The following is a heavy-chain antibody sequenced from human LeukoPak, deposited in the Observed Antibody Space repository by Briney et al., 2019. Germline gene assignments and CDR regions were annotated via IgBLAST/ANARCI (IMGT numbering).Heavy chain of an antibody. V-gene: IGHV3-23*01. Sequence: GGSLRLSCAASGFTFSYYAMSWVRQAPGKGLEWVSVISSVDDATNYADSVKGRLTISRDNAKNTLYLQMNSLRAEDTAVYYCARGGYHAYYLDYWGQGSLVTVSS. CDR3: ARGGYHAYYLDY. D-gene: IGHD5-18*01. J-gene: IGHJ4*02. CDR2: ISSVDDAT. CDR1: GFTFSYYA.